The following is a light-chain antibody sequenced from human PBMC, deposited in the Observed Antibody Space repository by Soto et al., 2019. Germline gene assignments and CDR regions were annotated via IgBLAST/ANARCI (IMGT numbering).Light chain of an antibody. V-gene: IGKV3-11*01. Sequence: EIVLTQSPATLSLSPGERATLSCRASQRVSSNLAWYQQKPGQAPRLLIYDASNRATGIPARFSGSGSGTDFTLTISSLEPEDFAVYYCQRGDTFGQGTRLDIK. J-gene: IGKJ5*01. CDR2: DAS. CDR1: QRVSSN. CDR3: QRGDT.